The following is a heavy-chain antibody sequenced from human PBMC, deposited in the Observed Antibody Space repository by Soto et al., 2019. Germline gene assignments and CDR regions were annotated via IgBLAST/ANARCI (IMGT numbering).Heavy chain of an antibody. CDR3: ARSGVTGIVIPSHWFDP. CDR1: GDSIGGVGY. Sequence: SETLSLTCSVSGDSIGGVGYWSWIRQFPGRGLEWIGCISSSGSTYYNPALNNRISLSLDTSQNQFSLKLLSVTAADTAIYYCARSGVTGIVIPSHWFDPWGQGTLVTVSS. D-gene: IGHD2-21*02. CDR2: ISSSGST. J-gene: IGHJ5*02. V-gene: IGHV4-31*03.